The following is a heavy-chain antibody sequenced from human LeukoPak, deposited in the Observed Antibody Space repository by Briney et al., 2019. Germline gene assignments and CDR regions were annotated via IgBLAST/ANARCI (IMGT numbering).Heavy chain of an antibody. Sequence: PSQTLSLTCTVSGGSISSGDYYWSWIRQPPGKGLEWIGYIYYSGSTYYNPSLKSRVTISVDSSKNQFSLKLSSVTAADTAVYYCARDRGDYYDSSGYDYWGQGTLVTVSS. CDR2: IYYSGST. CDR1: GGSISSGDYY. CDR3: ARDRGDYYDSSGYDY. V-gene: IGHV4-30-4*01. J-gene: IGHJ4*02. D-gene: IGHD3-22*01.